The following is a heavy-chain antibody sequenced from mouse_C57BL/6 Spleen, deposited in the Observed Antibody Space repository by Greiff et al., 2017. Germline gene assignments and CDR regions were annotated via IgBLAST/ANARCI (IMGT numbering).Heavy chain of an antibody. J-gene: IGHJ2*01. CDR2: INPNNGGT. CDR1: GYTFTDYN. D-gene: IGHD1-1*02. Sequence: VQLKESGPELVKPGASVKMSCKASGYTFTDYNMHWVKQSHGKSLEWIGYINPNNGGTSYNQKFKGKATLTVNKSSSTAYMELRSLTSEDSAVYYCARETMAFDYWGQGTTLTVSS. CDR3: ARETMAFDY. V-gene: IGHV1-22*01.